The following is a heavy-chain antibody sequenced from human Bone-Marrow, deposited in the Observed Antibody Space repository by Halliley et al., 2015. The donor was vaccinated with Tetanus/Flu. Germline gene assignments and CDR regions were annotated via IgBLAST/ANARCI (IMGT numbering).Heavy chain of an antibody. V-gene: IGHV2-70*01. CDR2: IDWEDDK. D-gene: IGHD3-10*01. CDR1: GFSLNTPEMC. CDR3: ARTGFSRYGSGLHWFDP. J-gene: IGHJ5*02. Sequence: LVKPTQTLTLTCTFSGFSLNTPEMCVSWIRQPPGKALEWLALIDWEDDKYYRTSLETRLSITKDTSKNQVVLRMTDMESADTATYYCARTGFSRYGSGLHWFDPWGQGTLVTVSS.